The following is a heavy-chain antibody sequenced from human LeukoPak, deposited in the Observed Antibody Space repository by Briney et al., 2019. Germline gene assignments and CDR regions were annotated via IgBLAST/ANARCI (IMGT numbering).Heavy chain of an antibody. Sequence: SETLSLTCAVYGGSFSGYYWSWIRQPPGKGLEWIGEVNLQGSTNYNPSLMGRVAISVDTSENHISLQLTSVTAADTAVYYCAREGGPYRPLDYSGQGALVTVSS. CDR3: AREGGPYRPLDY. J-gene: IGHJ4*02. V-gene: IGHV4-34*01. CDR1: GGSFSGYY. CDR2: VNLQGST.